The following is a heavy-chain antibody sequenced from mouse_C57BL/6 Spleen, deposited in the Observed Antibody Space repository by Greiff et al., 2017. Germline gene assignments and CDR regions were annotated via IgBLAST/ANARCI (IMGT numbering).Heavy chain of an antibody. Sequence: DVKLVESGGGLVQPGGSLKLSCAASGFTFSDYGMAWVRQAPRKGPEWVAFISNLAYSIYYADTVTGRFTISRENAKNTLYLEMSSLRSEDTAMYYCARQDYYSNYDAMDYWGQGTSVTVSS. CDR2: ISNLAYSI. V-gene: IGHV5-15*01. D-gene: IGHD2-5*01. CDR3: ARQDYYSNYDAMDY. CDR1: GFTFSDYG. J-gene: IGHJ4*01.